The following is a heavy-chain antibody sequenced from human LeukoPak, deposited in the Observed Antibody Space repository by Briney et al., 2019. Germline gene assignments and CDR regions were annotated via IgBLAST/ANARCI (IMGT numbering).Heavy chain of an antibody. CDR3: ASAYSYIHFDY. D-gene: IGHD5-18*01. CDR2: IYPGDSHT. V-gene: IGHV5-51*01. CDR1: GYSFTNYW. Sequence: GESLKISCQGSGYSFTNYWIGWVRQMPGKGLEWMGIIYPGDSHTRYSPSFQGQVTISADKSINTAYLQWSSLKASDTAMYYCASAYSYIHFDYWGQGTLVTVSS. J-gene: IGHJ4*02.